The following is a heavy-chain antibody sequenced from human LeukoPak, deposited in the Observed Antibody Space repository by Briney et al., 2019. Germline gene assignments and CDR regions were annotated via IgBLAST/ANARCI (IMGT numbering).Heavy chain of an antibody. D-gene: IGHD2-2*01. CDR3: ARGLGYCTSTTCLLPFDY. CDR2: IYSGGST. J-gene: IGHJ4*02. Sequence: GASLRLSCAASGFTVSTYYMTWVRQAPGKGLECVSVIYSGGSTNYSDSVKGRFTVSRDNSKNTLYLQTNSMRAEDTAMYYCARGLGYCTSTTCLLPFDYWGQGTLVTVPS. V-gene: IGHV3-53*01. CDR1: GFTVSTYY.